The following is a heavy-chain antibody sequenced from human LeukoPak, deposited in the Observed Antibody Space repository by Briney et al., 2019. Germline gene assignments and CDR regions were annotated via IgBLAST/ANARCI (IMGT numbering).Heavy chain of an antibody. D-gene: IGHD2-2*01. CDR3: ARDNVICSSTSCYQDYYYYYMDV. V-gene: IGHV1-69*13. CDR1: GGTFSSYA. J-gene: IGHJ6*03. CDR2: IIPIFGTA. Sequence: SVKVSCKASGGTFSSYAISWVRQAPGQGLEWMGGIIPIFGTANYAQKFQGRGTITADESTSTAYMELSSLRSGDTAVYYCARDNVICSSTSCYQDYYYYYMDVWGKGTTVTVSS.